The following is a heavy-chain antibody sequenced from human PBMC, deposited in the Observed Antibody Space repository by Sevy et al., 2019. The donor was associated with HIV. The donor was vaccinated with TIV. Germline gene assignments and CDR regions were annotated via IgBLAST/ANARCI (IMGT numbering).Heavy chain of an antibody. CDR1: GFTFSSYG. V-gene: IGHV3-30*18. J-gene: IGHJ6*02. CDR2: ISNDGSDK. Sequence: SLRLSCVASGFTFSSYGMHWVRQAPGKGLEWVALISNDGSDKNYVDSVKGRFTISRDNSKDTLYLQMNSLRAEDTAVYYCANSRGRFDGSSWIYYYYGMDVWGQGTTVTVSS. CDR3: ANSRGRFDGSSWIYYYYGMDV. D-gene: IGHD6-13*01.